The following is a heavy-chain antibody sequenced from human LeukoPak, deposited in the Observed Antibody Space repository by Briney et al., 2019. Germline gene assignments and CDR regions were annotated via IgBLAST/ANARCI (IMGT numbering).Heavy chain of an antibody. CDR2: ISWNSGNI. V-gene: IGHV3-9*01. D-gene: IGHD3-10*01. CDR3: ARESAPVLLAPGGMDV. J-gene: IGHJ6*02. Sequence: GGSLRLPCAASGFTFDDYAMHWVRQAPGKGLEWVSGISWNSGNIGYADSVKGRFTVSRDNAKNSLYLQMNSLRAGDTAVYYCARESAPVLLAPGGMDVWGQGTTVTVSS. CDR1: GFTFDDYA.